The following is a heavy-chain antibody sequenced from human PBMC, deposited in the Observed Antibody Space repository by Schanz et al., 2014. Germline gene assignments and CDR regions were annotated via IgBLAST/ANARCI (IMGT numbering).Heavy chain of an antibody. CDR2: INGYNAHT. J-gene: IGHJ4*02. Sequence: QVQLVQSGAEVKKPGASVKVSCKASGYTLTAYYMHWVRQAPGQGLEWMGWINGYNAHTNYAQKFQGRVTMTTDTSTSTVYMELRSLRSDDTAVYYCARDRDQWDGNCCDFWGQGTLVTVSS. CDR3: ARDRDQWDGNCCDF. CDR1: GYTLTAYY. V-gene: IGHV1-18*04. D-gene: IGHD1-26*01.